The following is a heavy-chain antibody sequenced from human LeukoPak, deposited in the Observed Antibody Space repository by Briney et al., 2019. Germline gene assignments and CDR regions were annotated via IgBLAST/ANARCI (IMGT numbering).Heavy chain of an antibody. CDR1: GGSMSNYY. CDR2: IYSNGRT. J-gene: IGHJ4*02. V-gene: IGHV4-4*09. CDR3: ARRTTKISGVACFDY. Sequence: SETLSLTCSVSGGSMSNYYWSWIRQTPGKRLEWIGGIYSNGRTHDNPSLKSRVTMSIDTSENQFSLGLNSVTAADTAVYYCARRTTKISGVACFDYWGQGTPVIVSS. D-gene: IGHD3-3*01.